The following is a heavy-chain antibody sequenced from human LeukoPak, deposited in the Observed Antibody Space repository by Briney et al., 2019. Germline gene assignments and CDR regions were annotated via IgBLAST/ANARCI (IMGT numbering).Heavy chain of an antibody. CDR3: ASLVASRFWGDDAFDI. Sequence: ASVKVSCKASGYTFTSYYMHWVRQAPGRGLEWMGIINPSGGSTSYAQKFQGRVTMTRDTSTSTVYMELSSLRPEDTAVYYCASLVASRFWGDDAFDIWGQGTMVTVSS. D-gene: IGHD5-12*01. J-gene: IGHJ3*02. CDR1: GYTFTSYY. CDR2: INPSGGST. V-gene: IGHV1-46*01.